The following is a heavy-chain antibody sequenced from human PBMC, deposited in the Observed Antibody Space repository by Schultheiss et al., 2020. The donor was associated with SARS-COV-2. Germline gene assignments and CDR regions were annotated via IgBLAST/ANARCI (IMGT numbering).Heavy chain of an antibody. J-gene: IGHJ6*03. CDR3: ARVERGYSYGRLYYYYYMDV. CDR1: GGSISSYY. Sequence: GSLRLSCTVSGGSISSYYWSWIRQPPGKGLEWIGYIYYSGSTNYNPSLKSRVTISVDTSKNQFSLKLSSVTAADTAVYYCARVERGYSYGRLYYYYYMDVWGKGTTVTVSS. CDR2: IYYSGST. D-gene: IGHD5-18*01. V-gene: IGHV4-59*01.